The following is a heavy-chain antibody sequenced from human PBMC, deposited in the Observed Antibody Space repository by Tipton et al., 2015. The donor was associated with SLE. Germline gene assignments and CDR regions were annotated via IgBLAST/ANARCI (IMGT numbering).Heavy chain of an antibody. J-gene: IGHJ2*01. CDR1: GFTFSSYW. CDR2: IKQDGSEK. D-gene: IGHD3-9*01. CDR3: ARYTEYYDILTGHWYFDL. Sequence: GSLRLSCAASGFTFSSYWMSWVRQAPGKGLEWVANIKQDGSEKYYVDSVKGRFTISRDNAKNSLYLQMNSLRAEDTAVYYCARYTEYYDILTGHWYFDLWGRGTLVTVSS. V-gene: IGHV3-7*01.